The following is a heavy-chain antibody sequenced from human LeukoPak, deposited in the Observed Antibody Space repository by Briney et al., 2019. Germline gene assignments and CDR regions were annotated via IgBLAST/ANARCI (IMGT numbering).Heavy chain of an antibody. Sequence: GGSLRLSCAASGFTFSSYAMHWVRQAPGKGLEWVAVISYDGSNKYYADSVKGRFTISRDNSKNTLYLQMNSLRAEDTAVYYCARDEPYGSGSHLDYWGQGTLVTVSS. J-gene: IGHJ4*02. D-gene: IGHD3-10*01. CDR1: GFTFSSYA. V-gene: IGHV3-30-3*01. CDR2: ISYDGSNK. CDR3: ARDEPYGSGSHLDY.